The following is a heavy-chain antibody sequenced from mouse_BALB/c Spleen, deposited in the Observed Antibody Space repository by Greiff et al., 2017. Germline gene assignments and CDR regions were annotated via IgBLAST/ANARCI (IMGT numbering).Heavy chain of an antibody. V-gene: IGHV1S137*01. CDR3: ARSGTTVRAMDY. CDR1: GYTFTDYA. J-gene: IGHJ4*01. Sequence: VQLQQSGAELVRPGVSVKISCKGSGYTFTDYAMHWVKQSHGKGLEWIGVISTYYGDASYNQKFKGKATMTVDKSSSTAYMELARLTSEDSAIYYCARSGTTVRAMDYWGQGTSVTVSS. CDR2: ISTYYGDA. D-gene: IGHD1-1*01.